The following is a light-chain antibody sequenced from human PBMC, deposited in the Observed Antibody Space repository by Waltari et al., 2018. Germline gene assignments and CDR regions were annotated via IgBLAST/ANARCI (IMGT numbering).Light chain of an antibody. CDR3: QQLHSYPLT. Sequence: VTIACRASQGIASNLALYQPKPGKAPALLIYAASTLQTGVPSRFSGSGSGTDFTLTISSLQPEDLAVYHCQQLHSYPLTFGGGTTVDI. CDR2: AAS. J-gene: IGKJ4*01. V-gene: IGKV1-9*01. CDR1: QGIASN.